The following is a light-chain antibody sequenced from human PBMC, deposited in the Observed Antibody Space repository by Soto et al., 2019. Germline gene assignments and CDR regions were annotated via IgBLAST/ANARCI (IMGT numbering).Light chain of an antibody. CDR3: QQRTTSIT. CDR2: GGS. CDR1: QSVSSNH. V-gene: IGKV3D-20*02. J-gene: IGKJ5*01. Sequence: DIVLTQSPGTLSLSPGERATLSCRASQSVSSNHLAWYQQKPGQAPRLLIYGGSSRATGIPARFSGGGSGTDFTLTISNLEPEDFAVYYCQQRTTSITFGQGTRLEIK.